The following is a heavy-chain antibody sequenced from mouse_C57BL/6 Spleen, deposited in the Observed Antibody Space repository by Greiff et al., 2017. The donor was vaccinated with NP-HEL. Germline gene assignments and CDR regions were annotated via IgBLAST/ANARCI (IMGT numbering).Heavy chain of an antibody. CDR1: GFTFSDYG. Sequence: EVKLMESGGGLVKPGGSLKLSCAASGFTFSDYGMHWVRQAPEQGLEWVAYISSGSSTIYYADTVKGRFTLSRDKAKNTLFLQRTSLRSEDTAVDYCARSLGYPDYWGQGTTLTVAS. CDR2: ISSGSSTI. J-gene: IGHJ2*01. CDR3: ARSLGYPDY. D-gene: IGHD3-3*01. V-gene: IGHV5-17*01.